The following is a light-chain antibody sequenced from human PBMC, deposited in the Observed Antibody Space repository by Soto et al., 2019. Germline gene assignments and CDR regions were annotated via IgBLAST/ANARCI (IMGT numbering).Light chain of an antibody. CDR3: QVYGILAWT. CDR1: QSVSTNQ. V-gene: IGKV3-20*01. CDR2: SAT. Sequence: EIVLTQSPGTLSLSPGETATLSCRASQSVSTNQLAWYQYKRGQAPRLVFHSATTRANAFPSRFSASGSGTDFTLTISRLQPEDFALYYCQVYGILAWTLGQGTKVDIK. J-gene: IGKJ1*01.